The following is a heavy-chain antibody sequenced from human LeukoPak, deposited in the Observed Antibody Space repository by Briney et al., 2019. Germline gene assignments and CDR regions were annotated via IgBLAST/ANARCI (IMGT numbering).Heavy chain of an antibody. J-gene: IGHJ4*02. Sequence: PGGSLRLSCAASGFTFSSYSMNWVRQAPGQGLEYISGISREGGSKYYATSVKGRFTISRDNSKNTVFLQMDSLRTEDVAVYFCARGVTWFGFYDFWTGYPYFDYWGQGTLVTVSS. CDR2: ISREGGSK. CDR3: ARGVTWFGFYDFWTGYPYFDY. D-gene: IGHD3-3*01. V-gene: IGHV3-64*01. CDR1: GFTFSSYS.